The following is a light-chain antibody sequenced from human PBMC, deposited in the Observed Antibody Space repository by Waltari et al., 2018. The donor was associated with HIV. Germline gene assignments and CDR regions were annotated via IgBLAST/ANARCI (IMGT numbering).Light chain of an antibody. CDR1: RSNIGSNT. V-gene: IGLV1-44*01. Sequence: QSVLTQPPSASGTPGQRVTISCSGSRSNIGSNTVNWYQQLPGTAPRLLIYSNNQRPSGVPDRFSGSKSGTSASLAISGLQSEYEADYYCATWHDSLNGPVFCGGTKLTVL. CDR3: ATWHDSLNGPV. CDR2: SNN. J-gene: IGLJ2*01.